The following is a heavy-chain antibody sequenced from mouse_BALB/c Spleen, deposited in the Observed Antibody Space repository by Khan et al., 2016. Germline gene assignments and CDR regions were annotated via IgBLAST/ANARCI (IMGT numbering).Heavy chain of an antibody. V-gene: IGHV3-2*02. D-gene: IGHD1-2*01. CDR1: GYSITSGYG. CDR3: ARTARIKY. J-gene: IGHJ2*01. Sequence: EVQLQESGPGLVKPSQSLSLTCTVTGYSITSGYGWNWIRQFPGNKLEWMGYISYSGSTNYNPSLKRRISITRATSKNQFFLQLNSVTTEDAATYYCARTARIKYWGQGTTLTVSS. CDR2: ISYSGST.